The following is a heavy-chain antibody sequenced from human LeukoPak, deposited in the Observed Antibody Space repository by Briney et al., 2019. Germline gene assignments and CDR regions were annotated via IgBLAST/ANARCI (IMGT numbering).Heavy chain of an antibody. CDR3: ATTPVRVRGVIIDYYFDY. D-gene: IGHD3-10*01. V-gene: IGHV1-24*01. J-gene: IGHJ4*02. CDR1: GYTPTELS. Sequence: ASVKVSCKVSGYTPTELSMHWVRQGPGKGLEWMGGFDPEDGETIYAQKFQGRVTMTEDTSTDTAYMELSSLRSEDTAVYYCATTPVRVRGVIIDYYFDYWGQGTLVTVSS. CDR2: FDPEDGET.